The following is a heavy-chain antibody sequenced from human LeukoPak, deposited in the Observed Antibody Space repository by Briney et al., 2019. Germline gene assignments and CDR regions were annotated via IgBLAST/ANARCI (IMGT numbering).Heavy chain of an antibody. CDR2: IYSGGDT. D-gene: IGHD3-10*02. V-gene: IGHV3-53*01. CDR1: GFTVSNSH. CDR3: ARVYNYVFDY. Sequence: PGGSLRLSCAASGFTVSNSHMTWVRQAVGKGLEWVSFIYSGGDTSYADSVKGRFTISRDNSKNTLYLQMNSLRAEDTAVYYCARVYNYVFDYWGQGTLVTVSS. J-gene: IGHJ4*02.